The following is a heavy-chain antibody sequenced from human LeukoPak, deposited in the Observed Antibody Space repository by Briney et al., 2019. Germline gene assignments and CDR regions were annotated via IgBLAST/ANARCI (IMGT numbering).Heavy chain of an antibody. J-gene: IGHJ3*02. CDR1: GYTFTGYY. CDR3: ARLDYYDSSGRDAFDI. CDR2: INPNSGGT. Sequence: ASVKVSCKASGYTFTGYYMHWVRLAPGQGLELMGWINPNSGGTNYAQKFQGRVTMTRDTSTSTVYMELSSLRSEDTAVYYCARLDYYDSSGRDAFDIWGQGTMVTVSS. V-gene: IGHV1-2*02. D-gene: IGHD3-22*01.